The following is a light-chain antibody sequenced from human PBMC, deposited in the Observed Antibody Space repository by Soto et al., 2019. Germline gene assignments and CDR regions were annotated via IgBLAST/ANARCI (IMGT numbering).Light chain of an antibody. J-gene: IGKJ4*01. V-gene: IGKV1-17*01. CDR2: AAS. Sequence: DIQMTQSPSSLSASVGDRVTITCRASQGIRNDLGWYQQKPGKAPKRLIYAASSLQSGVPSRFSGSGSGTEFTLTISRLEPEDSAVYYCQQYGRSPLTFGGGTKVEIK. CDR3: QQYGRSPLT. CDR1: QGIRND.